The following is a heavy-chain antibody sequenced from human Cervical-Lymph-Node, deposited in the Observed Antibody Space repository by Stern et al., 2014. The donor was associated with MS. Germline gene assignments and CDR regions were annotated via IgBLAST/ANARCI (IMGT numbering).Heavy chain of an antibody. CDR1: GYTFTSYG. V-gene: IGHV1-18*04. CDR2: ISTWNGNT. D-gene: IGHD6-19*01. Sequence: QVQLMQSGAEVKKIGASVKVSCKASGYTFTSYGITRVRQAPGQGLEWMGWISTWNGNTAYAQKFQGRVTMTTDTSTSTAYMELRSLRSDDTALYYCARDWASSGWHYFDYWGQGTLVPVSS. J-gene: IGHJ4*02. CDR3: ARDWASSGWHYFDY.